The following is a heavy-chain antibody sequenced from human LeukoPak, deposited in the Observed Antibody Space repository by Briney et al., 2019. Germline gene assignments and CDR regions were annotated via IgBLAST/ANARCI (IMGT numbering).Heavy chain of an antibody. V-gene: IGHV3-7*01. CDR2: INPDGSER. J-gene: IGHJ6*04. CDR1: EFEPTYFW. D-gene: IGHD6-19*01. Sequence: GGSLRLSCVALEFEPTYFWMTWVRRAPGKGLEWVANINPDGSERFYLDSVRGRFTISRDNAKNSLYLQMNSLRAEDTAVYYCATFVGTVSGSHTMPGGLLVWGKGTTVSVSS. CDR3: ATFVGTVSGSHTMPGGLLV.